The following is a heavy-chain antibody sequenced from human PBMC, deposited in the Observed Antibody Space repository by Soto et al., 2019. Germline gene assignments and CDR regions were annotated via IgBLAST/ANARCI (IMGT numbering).Heavy chain of an antibody. CDR3: ARHPYSSSWP. J-gene: IGHJ4*02. V-gene: IGHV4-59*08. CDR1: GGSISGYY. D-gene: IGHD6-13*01. CDR2: IYYSGCT. Sequence: QLQLQESGPGLVKPSETLSLTCTVSGGSISGYYWSWIQPPPGKGLEWIGNIYYSGCTNYNPSLKSRVTISVDTSKDQFSLKLSSVTAADTAVYYCARHPYSSSWPWGQGTLGTVSS.